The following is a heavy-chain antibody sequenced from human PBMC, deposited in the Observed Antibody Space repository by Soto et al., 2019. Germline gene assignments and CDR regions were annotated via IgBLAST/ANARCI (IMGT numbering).Heavy chain of an antibody. CDR2: ISSSSSYT. CDR3: TRDQDMVATIGRD. Sequence: QVQLVESGGGLVKPGGSLRLSCAASGFTFSDYYMSWIRQAPGKGLEWVSYISSSSSYTNYADSVKGRFTISRDNAKNSLYLQMNSLKAEDTEVKYCTRDQDMVATIGRDWGQGTLVTVS. V-gene: IGHV3-11*05. D-gene: IGHD5-12*01. CDR1: GFTFSDYY. J-gene: IGHJ4*02.